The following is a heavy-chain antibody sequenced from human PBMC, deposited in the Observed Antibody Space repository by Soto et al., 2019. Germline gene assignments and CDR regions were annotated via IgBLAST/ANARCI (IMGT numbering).Heavy chain of an antibody. CDR1: GFTFSSYA. D-gene: IGHD6-19*01. CDR2: ISSNGGST. V-gene: IGHV3-64D*08. J-gene: IGHJ4*02. CDR3: VKDLEVGYSSGWSYFDY. Sequence: GGSLRLSCSASGFTFSSYAMHWVRQAPGKGLEYVSAISSNGGSTYYADSVKGRFTISRDNSKNTLYLQMSSLRAEDTAVYYCVKDLEVGYSSGWSYFDYWGQGTLVTVSS.